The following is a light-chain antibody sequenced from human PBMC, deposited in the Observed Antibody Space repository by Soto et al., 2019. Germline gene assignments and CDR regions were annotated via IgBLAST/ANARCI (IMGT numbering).Light chain of an antibody. J-gene: IGKJ5*01. Sequence: DIQMTQSPSTLSASVGDRVIITCRASQSISSWLAWYQQKPGKAPKLLIYDASSLESGVPSRFSGSGSGTEFTLTISSLQPDDFATYYCQQYNSYPITFGQGTRLEI. CDR2: DAS. V-gene: IGKV1-5*01. CDR1: QSISSW. CDR3: QQYNSYPIT.